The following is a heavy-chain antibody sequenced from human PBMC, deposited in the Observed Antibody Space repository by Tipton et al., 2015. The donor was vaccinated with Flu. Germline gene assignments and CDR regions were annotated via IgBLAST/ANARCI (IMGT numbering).Heavy chain of an antibody. CDR3: ARHVVRGITITVGVDV. V-gene: IGHV4-59*08. CDR2: FYNTGSI. D-gene: IGHD3-10*01. Sequence: TLSLTCSVSGGSISTYFWTWIRQPPGKGLEWIGSFYNTGSIHYNPSLKSRATMSVDTSKNQFFLTVNSVTAADTAVYYCARHVVRGITITVGVDVWGQGTTVTVS. J-gene: IGHJ6*02. CDR1: GGSISTYF.